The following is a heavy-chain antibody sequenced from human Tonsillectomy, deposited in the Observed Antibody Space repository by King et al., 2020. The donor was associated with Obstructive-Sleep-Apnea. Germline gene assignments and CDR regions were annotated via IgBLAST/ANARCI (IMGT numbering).Heavy chain of an antibody. Sequence: VQLVESGGGVVQPRKSLRLSCVLSGFIFSGYAMHWVRQAPGKGLEWVAVISFDGYNKYYADSVRGRFTISRDNSKNTLYLQMSSLRAEDTALYYCAREGSGTYYNVNLDYWGQGTLVTVSP. D-gene: IGHD3-10*01. CDR3: AREGSGTYYNVNLDY. CDR1: GFIFSGYA. CDR2: ISFDGYNK. J-gene: IGHJ4*02. V-gene: IGHV3-30-3*01.